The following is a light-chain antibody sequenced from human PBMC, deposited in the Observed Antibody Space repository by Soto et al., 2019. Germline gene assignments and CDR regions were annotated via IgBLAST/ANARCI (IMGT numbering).Light chain of an antibody. J-gene: IGKJ1*01. V-gene: IGKV1-5*01. CDR3: QHLDTNWP. CDR2: DAS. CDR1: HNIAKW. Sequence: IQMTQSPSTLSASVGDSVTITCRASHNIAKWLAWYQQKQGRAPSLLIYDASTLQTGVPSRFSGSGSGTEFTLTITGLRPDDFATYYCQHLDTNWPFGQGTKVEIK.